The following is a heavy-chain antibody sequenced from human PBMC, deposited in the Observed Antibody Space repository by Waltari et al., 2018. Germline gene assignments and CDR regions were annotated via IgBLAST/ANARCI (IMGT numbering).Heavy chain of an antibody. D-gene: IGHD6-25*01. V-gene: IGHV4-38-2*01. Sequence: QVQLQESGPGLVKPSETLSLTCAVSGYSISSGYYWGWIRQPPGKGLAWIGSIYHRGTTYYNPSLKSRVTISVDTSKNQFSLKLSSVTAADTAVYYCATHGYLDACDIWGQGTMVTVSS. CDR2: IYHRGTT. CDR3: ATHGYLDACDI. J-gene: IGHJ3*02. CDR1: GYSISSGYY.